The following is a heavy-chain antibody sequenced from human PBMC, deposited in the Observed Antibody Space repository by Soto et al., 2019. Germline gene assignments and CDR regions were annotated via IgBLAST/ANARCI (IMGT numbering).Heavy chain of an antibody. Sequence: GRSMRLSCAASGFTFCGSAMHWVRQASGKGLEWVGRIRSKANNYATAYAASVKGRFTISRDDSENTAYLQRNSLKAEDTAVYDYSKQSYGGNSWGQGTLVTVSS. CDR2: IRSKANNYAT. J-gene: IGHJ4*02. V-gene: IGHV3-73*01. D-gene: IGHD4-17*01. CDR1: GFTFCGSA. CDR3: SKQSYGGNS.